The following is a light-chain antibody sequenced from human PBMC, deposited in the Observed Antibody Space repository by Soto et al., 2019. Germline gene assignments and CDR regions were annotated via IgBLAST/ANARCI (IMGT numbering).Light chain of an antibody. CDR3: SAWDESLNSVV. J-gene: IGLJ2*01. CDR2: SNN. CDR1: SPNIGSNY. Sequence: QSVLTQPPSAFGPPGRRVTISCFGTSPNIGSNYVYWYQQLPGTAPKLLIYSNNQRPSGVPDRFSGSKSDTSASLAISGLRSEDEADYYCSAWDESLNSVVFGGGTKLTVL. V-gene: IGLV1-47*02.